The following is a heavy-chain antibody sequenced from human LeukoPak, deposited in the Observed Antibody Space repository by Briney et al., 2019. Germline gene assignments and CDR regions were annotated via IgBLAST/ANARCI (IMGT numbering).Heavy chain of an antibody. CDR3: AKDSSPFIVVVPAAIWH. Sequence: GGSLRLSCAASGFTFSSYAMHWVRQAPGKGLEWVAVISYDGSNKYYADSVKGRFTISRDNSKNTLYLQMNSLRAEDTAVYYCAKDSSPFIVVVPAAIWHWGQGTLVTVSS. J-gene: IGHJ4*02. D-gene: IGHD2-2*02. CDR1: GFTFSSYA. V-gene: IGHV3-30-3*01. CDR2: ISYDGSNK.